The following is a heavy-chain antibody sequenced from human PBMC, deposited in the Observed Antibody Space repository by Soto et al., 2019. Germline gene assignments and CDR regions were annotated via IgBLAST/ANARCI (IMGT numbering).Heavy chain of an antibody. V-gene: IGHV1-69*13. Sequence: ASVKVSCKASGGTFSSYAISWVRQAPGQGLEWMGGIIPIFGTANYAQKFQGRVTITADESTSTAYMELSSLRSEDTAVYYCAREYMVRGVSLTVNWFAPWGQGTLVTVSS. CDR2: IIPIFGTA. CDR3: AREYMVRGVSLTVNWFAP. CDR1: GGTFSSYA. J-gene: IGHJ5*02. D-gene: IGHD3-10*01.